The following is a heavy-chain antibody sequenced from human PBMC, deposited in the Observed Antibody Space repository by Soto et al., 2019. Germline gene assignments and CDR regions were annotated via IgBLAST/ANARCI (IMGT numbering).Heavy chain of an antibody. CDR3: ARDFISCSGGSCYPGAYYYYMDV. V-gene: IGHV3-48*01. Sequence: GGSLRLSCAASGFTFSSYSMNWVRQAPGKGLEWVSYISSSSSTIYYADSVKGRFTISRDNAKNSLYLQMNSLRAEDTAVYYCARDFISCSGGSCYPGAYYYYMDVWGKGTTVTVSS. CDR1: GFTFSSYS. J-gene: IGHJ6*03. D-gene: IGHD2-15*01. CDR2: ISSSSSTI.